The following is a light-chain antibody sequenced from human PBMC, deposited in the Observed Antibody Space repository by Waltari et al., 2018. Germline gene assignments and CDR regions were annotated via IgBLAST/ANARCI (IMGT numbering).Light chain of an antibody. V-gene: IGLV2-14*03. Sequence: QSALTPPASVSGSPGQSITVSCTGISNDVGIPNLVSWYQHHPGKAPKLVIYDVSYRPSGVSDRFSGSKSGNTASLTISGLQAEDEADYYCSSYTSNNAVFGGGTKLTVL. CDR1: SNDVGIPNL. J-gene: IGLJ3*02. CDR3: SSYTSNNAV. CDR2: DVS.